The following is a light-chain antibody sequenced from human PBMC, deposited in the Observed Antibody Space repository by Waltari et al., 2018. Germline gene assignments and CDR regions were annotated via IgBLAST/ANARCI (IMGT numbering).Light chain of an antibody. CDR3: QQFKSFLFT. V-gene: IGKV1-9*01. CDR2: GTS. Sequence: DIQLTQSPSFLFASVGDRVTITCRASQGTNNYLAWYQQKPGKAPNLLIYGTSTLQSGVPSRFSGSQSGTEFTLTISSLQPEDFATYYCQQFKSFLFTFGQGTRLDMK. CDR1: QGTNNY. J-gene: IGKJ5*01.